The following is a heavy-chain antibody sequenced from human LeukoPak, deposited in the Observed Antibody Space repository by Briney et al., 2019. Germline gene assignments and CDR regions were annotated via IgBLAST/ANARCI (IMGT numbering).Heavy chain of an antibody. CDR2: INSDGSST. Sequence: GGSLRLSCAASGFTFSSYWMHWVRQAPGKGLVWVSRINSDGSSTSYADSVKGRFTISRDNAKNSLFLQMNSLRAEDTAVYYCARRDCDSIKCPGSNWFDPWGQGTLVSVSS. V-gene: IGHV3-74*01. J-gene: IGHJ5*02. D-gene: IGHD3-22*01. CDR1: GFTFSSYW. CDR3: ARRDCDSIKCPGSNWFDP.